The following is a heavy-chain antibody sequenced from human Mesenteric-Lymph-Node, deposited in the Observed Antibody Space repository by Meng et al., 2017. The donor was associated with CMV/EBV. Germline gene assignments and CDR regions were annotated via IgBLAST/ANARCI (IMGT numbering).Heavy chain of an antibody. D-gene: IGHD1-1*01. CDR1: GLIFRSYA. CDR3: ARTWNDAFDI. Sequence: GGSLRLSCAASGLIFRSYAMSWVRQAPGKGLEWVSVIYSGGSTYYADSVKGRFTISRDNSKNTLYLQMNSLRAEDTAVYYCARTWNDAFDIWGQGTMVTVSS. J-gene: IGHJ3*02. V-gene: IGHV3-66*02. CDR2: IYSGGST.